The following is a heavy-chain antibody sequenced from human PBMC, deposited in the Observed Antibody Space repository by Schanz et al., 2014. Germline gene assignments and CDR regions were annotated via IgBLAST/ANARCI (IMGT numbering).Heavy chain of an antibody. V-gene: IGHV3-53*01. CDR1: GFTVSSNY. D-gene: IGHD3-16*01. J-gene: IGHJ3*02. CDR3: ARDSLDGNNAIEI. CDR2: NSGGST. Sequence: EVQLVESGGGLIQPGGSLRLSCAASGFTVSSNYMSWVRQAPGKGLEWVSVNSGGSTYYAESVKGRFTISRDNSKNTLYLQMNRLRAEDMAVYYCARDSLDGNNAIEIWGQGKMVSFSS.